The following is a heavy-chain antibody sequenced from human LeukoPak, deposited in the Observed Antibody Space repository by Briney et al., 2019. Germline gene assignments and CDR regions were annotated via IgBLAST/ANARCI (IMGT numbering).Heavy chain of an antibody. CDR1: GFTFSSYG. J-gene: IGHJ4*02. V-gene: IGHV3-33*06. D-gene: IGHD3-10*01. CDR2: IWYDGSNK. Sequence: GGSLRLSCAASGFTFSSYGFHWVRQAPGKGLEWVAVIWYDGSNKYYADSVKGRFTISRDNSKNTLYLQMYSLRAEDTAVYYCAKDRSGISDYWGQGTLVTVSS. CDR3: AKDRSGISDY.